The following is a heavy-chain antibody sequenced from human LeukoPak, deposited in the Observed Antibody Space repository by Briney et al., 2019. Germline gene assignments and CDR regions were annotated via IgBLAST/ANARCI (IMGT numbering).Heavy chain of an antibody. Sequence: PGGSLRLSCAASGFTFSTYSVNWVRQAPGKGLDWVSYISSSSSTIYYADSVEGRFTISRDSAKNSLYLQMNSLRAEDTAVYYCARGMSSGRYAVDIWGQGTMVTVSS. CDR1: GFTFSTYS. CDR2: ISSSSSTI. V-gene: IGHV3-48*01. CDR3: ARGMSSGRYAVDI. D-gene: IGHD6-19*01. J-gene: IGHJ3*02.